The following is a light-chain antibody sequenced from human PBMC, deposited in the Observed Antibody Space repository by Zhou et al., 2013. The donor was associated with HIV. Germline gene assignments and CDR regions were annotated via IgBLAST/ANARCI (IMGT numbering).Light chain of an antibody. CDR1: QSLPSY. CDR3: QQYNNWPPFT. V-gene: IGKV3-15*01. J-gene: IGKJ3*01. CDR2: GAS. Sequence: TQYPGTLSVSPGERVTLSCRASQSLPSYLAWYQHKPGQSPRLLIHGASSRATGIPARFSGSGSGTEFTLTISGLQSEDFAVYYCQQYNNWPPFTFGPGTKVDIK.